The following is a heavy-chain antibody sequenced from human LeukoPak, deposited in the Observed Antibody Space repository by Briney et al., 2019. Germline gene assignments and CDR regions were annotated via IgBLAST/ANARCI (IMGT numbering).Heavy chain of an antibody. J-gene: IGHJ4*02. CDR2: INHSGST. CDR1: GGSISSGGYY. V-gene: IGHV4-30-2*01. CDR3: ARGQRITMTD. Sequence: SQTLSLTCTVSGGSISSGGYYWSWIRQPPGKGLEWIGEINHSGSTNYNPSLKSRVAISVDTSRNQFSLRLSSVTAADTAVYYCARGQRITMTDWGQGTLVTVSS. D-gene: IGHD3-22*01.